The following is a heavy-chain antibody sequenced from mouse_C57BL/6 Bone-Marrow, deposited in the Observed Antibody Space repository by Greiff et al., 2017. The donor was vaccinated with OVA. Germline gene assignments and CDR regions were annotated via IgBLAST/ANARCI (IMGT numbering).Heavy chain of an antibody. CDR3: ARDGVYDGFPFAY. V-gene: IGHV5-4*01. CDR1: GFTFSSYA. D-gene: IGHD2-3*01. Sequence: GQLVESGGGLVKPGGSLKLSCAASGFTFSSYAMSWVRQTPEKRLEWVATISDGGSYTYYPDNVKGRFTISRDNAKNNLYLQMSHLKSEDTAMYYCARDGVYDGFPFAYWGQGTLVTVSA. J-gene: IGHJ3*01. CDR2: ISDGGSYT.